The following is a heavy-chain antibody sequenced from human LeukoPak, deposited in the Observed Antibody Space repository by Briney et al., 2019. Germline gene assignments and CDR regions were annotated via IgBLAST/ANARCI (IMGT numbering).Heavy chain of an antibody. Sequence: SETLSLTCTVSGGSISSYYWSWIRQPSGKGLEWIGYIYYSGSTNYNPSLKSRVTISVDTSKNQFSLKLSSVTAADTAVYYCATDTVTTGFDYWGQGTLVTVSS. CDR3: ATDTVTTGFDY. CDR1: GGSISSYY. D-gene: IGHD4-17*01. V-gene: IGHV4-59*01. CDR2: IYYSGST. J-gene: IGHJ4*02.